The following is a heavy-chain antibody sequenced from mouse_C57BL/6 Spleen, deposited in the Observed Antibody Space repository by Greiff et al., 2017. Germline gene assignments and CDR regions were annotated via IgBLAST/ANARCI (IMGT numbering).Heavy chain of an antibody. D-gene: IGHD4-1*01. J-gene: IGHJ3*01. V-gene: IGHV5-2*01. Sequence: EVMLVESGGGLVQPGESLKLSCESNEYEFPSHDMSWVRKTPEKRLELVAAINSDGGSTYYPDTMERRFIISRDNTKKTLYLQMSSLRSEDTALYYWARQEGIWDEAWFAYWGQGTLVTVSA. CDR2: INSDGGST. CDR1: EYEFPSHD. CDR3: ARQEGIWDEAWFAY.